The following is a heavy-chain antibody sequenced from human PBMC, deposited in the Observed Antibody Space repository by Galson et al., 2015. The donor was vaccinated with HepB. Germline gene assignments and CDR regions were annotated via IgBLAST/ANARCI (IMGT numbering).Heavy chain of an antibody. Sequence: SLRLSCAASGFTFSGSAMHWVRQASGKGLEWVGRIRNKANSYATAYAASVKGRFTISRDDSKNTAYLQMNSLKTEDTAVYYCTRIRHDYGDLPPNGYFDYWGQGTLVTVSS. D-gene: IGHD4-17*01. CDR3: TRIRHDYGDLPPNGYFDY. V-gene: IGHV3-73*01. CDR2: IRNKANSYAT. CDR1: GFTFSGSA. J-gene: IGHJ4*02.